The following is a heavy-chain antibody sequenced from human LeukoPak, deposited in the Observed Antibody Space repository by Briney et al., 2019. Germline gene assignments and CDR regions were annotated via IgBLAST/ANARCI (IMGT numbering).Heavy chain of an antibody. D-gene: IGHD2-15*01. CDR3: AKGVDYCSGGSCPADY. Sequence: GGSLRLSCAASGFTFSSYAMSWVRQAPGKGLEWVAVIPYDGSNKYYADSVKGRFINSRNNSKNTLFLQMNSLRAEDTAVYYCAKGVDYCSGGSCPADYWGPGTLVTVSS. CDR2: IPYDGSNK. V-gene: IGHV3-30-3*01. CDR1: GFTFSSYA. J-gene: IGHJ4*02.